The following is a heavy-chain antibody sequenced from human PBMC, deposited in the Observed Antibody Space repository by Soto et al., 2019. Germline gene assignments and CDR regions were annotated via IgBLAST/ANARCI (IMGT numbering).Heavy chain of an antibody. CDR2: IKSKTDGGTT. CDR3: TTGYRSGWYIGY. Sequence: EVQLVESGGGLVKPGGSLRLSCAASGFAFDNAWMNWVRQAPGKGLEWVGRIKSKTDGGTTDYAAPVKGRFTISRDDSKNTLYLQMNSLKTEDTAVYYCTTGYRSGWYIGYWGQGTLVTVSS. J-gene: IGHJ4*02. V-gene: IGHV3-15*01. CDR1: GFAFDNAW. D-gene: IGHD6-19*01.